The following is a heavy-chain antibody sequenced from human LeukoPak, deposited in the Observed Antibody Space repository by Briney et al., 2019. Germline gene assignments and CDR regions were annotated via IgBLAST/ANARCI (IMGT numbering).Heavy chain of an antibody. CDR2: FSGSGGST. J-gene: IGHJ4*02. V-gene: IGHV3-23*01. Sequence: GGFMRLSCAAAGFTFSSHAMSWGRQAPGKGPWLVSAFSGSGGSTYYADSVKGRFTFSRDNANNTLYLQMNTLSAEDTAVYYCAKSEGLRYFDWSRGYYFDYWGQGTLVTVSS. CDR1: GFTFSSHA. CDR3: AKSEGLRYFDWSRGYYFDY. D-gene: IGHD3-9*01.